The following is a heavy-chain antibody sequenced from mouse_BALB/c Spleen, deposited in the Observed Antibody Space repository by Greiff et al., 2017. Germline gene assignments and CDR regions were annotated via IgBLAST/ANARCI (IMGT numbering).Heavy chain of an antibody. D-gene: IGHD2-1*01. CDR2: ISSGGST. Sequence: DVHLVESGGGLVKPGGSLKLSCAASGFTFSSYAMSWVRQTPEKRLEWVASISSGGSTYYPDSVKGRFTISRDNARNILYLQMSSLRSEDTAMYYCARGRRGNYDYYAMDYWGQGTSVTVSS. CDR3: ARGRRGNYDYYAMDY. CDR1: GFTFSSYA. V-gene: IGHV5-6-5*01. J-gene: IGHJ4*01.